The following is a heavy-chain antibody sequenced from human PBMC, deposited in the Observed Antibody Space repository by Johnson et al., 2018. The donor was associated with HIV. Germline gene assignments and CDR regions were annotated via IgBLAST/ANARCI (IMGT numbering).Heavy chain of an antibody. CDR3: AKSSGDGFYDRGRNAFDI. CDR2: ISGSGGST. J-gene: IGHJ3*02. CDR1: GFTFSSYA. Sequence: EQLVESGGGLVQPGGSLRLSCAASGFTFSSYAMSWVRQAPGKGLEWVSAISGSGGSTYYADSVKGRFTISRDNSKNTLYLQMNSLRAEDTAVYYCAKSSGDGFYDRGRNAFDIWGQGTMVTVSS. D-gene: IGHD3-22*01. V-gene: IGHV3-23*04.